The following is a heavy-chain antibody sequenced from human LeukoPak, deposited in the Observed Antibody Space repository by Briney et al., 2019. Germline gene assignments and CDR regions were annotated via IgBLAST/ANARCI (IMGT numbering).Heavy chain of an antibody. V-gene: IGHV3-23*01. Sequence: GGSLRLSCAASGFTFSSYAMSWVRQAPGKGLEWVSAISGSGGSTYYADSVKGRFTISGDNSKNTLYLQMNSLRAEDTAVYYCAKDIEGGAYGDYDYFDYWGQGTLVTVSS. J-gene: IGHJ4*02. CDR1: GFTFSSYA. D-gene: IGHD4-17*01. CDR2: ISGSGGST. CDR3: AKDIEGGAYGDYDYFDY.